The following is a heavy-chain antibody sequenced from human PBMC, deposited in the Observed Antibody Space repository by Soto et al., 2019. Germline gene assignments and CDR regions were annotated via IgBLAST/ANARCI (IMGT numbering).Heavy chain of an antibody. CDR2: IYSGGST. J-gene: IGHJ5*02. V-gene: IGHV3-66*01. CDR1: GFTVSGNY. CDR3: ARMGDSSGYSGWFDP. Sequence: GGSLRLSCAASGFTVSGNYMSWVRQAPGKGLEWVSVIYSGGSTYYADSVKGRFAISRDNSKNTLYLQMNSLRAEDTAVYYCARMGDSSGYSGWFDPWGQGTLVTVSS. D-gene: IGHD3-22*01.